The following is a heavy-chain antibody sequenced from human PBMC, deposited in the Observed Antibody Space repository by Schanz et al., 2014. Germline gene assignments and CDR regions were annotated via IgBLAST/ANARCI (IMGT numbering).Heavy chain of an antibody. V-gene: IGHV1-46*03. Sequence: QVQLVQSGAEVKKPGASVKVYCKASGYTFTTYYLHWVRQAPGQGLEWMGIINPTGGSTTYAEKSLGRGTMTSDTSSSTVYMELSRLRSDDMAVYYCVRAPHYGSGRHLDYWGQGTLVTVSS. D-gene: IGHD3-10*01. J-gene: IGHJ4*02. CDR2: INPTGGST. CDR1: GYTFTTYY. CDR3: VRAPHYGSGRHLDY.